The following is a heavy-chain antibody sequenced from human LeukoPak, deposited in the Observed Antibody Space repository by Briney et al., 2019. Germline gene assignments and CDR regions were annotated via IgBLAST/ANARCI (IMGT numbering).Heavy chain of an antibody. Sequence: PSETLSLTCTVSGGSISSYYWSWIRQPPGKGLEWIGYIYYSGSTNYNPSLKSRVTISVDTSKNQFSLKLSSVTAADTAVYYCARLGTNYDILTGYYGPYFDYWGQGTLVTVSS. CDR1: GGSISSYY. CDR3: ARLGTNYDILTGYYGPYFDY. CDR2: IYYSGST. J-gene: IGHJ4*02. D-gene: IGHD3-9*01. V-gene: IGHV4-59*08.